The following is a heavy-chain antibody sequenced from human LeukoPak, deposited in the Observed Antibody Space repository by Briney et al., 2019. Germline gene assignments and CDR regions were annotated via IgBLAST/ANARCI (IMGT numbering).Heavy chain of an antibody. V-gene: IGHV4-34*01. J-gene: IGHJ5*02. CDR1: GGSLRADF. CDR3: ERAPDRIRFDP. D-gene: IGHD1-14*01. Sequence: SETLSLTCAVYGGSLRADFWSWIRQPPGKGLEWIGDIHPGGSTKYNPSLESRVTISVDTSKNQFSLRLTSVTAADTAVYYCERAPDRIRFDPWGQGALVTVSS. CDR2: IHPGGST.